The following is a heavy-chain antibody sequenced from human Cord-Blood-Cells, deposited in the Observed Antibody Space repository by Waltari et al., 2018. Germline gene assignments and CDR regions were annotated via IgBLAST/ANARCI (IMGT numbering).Heavy chain of an antibody. V-gene: IGHV4-39*01. CDR3: ARRAGIAALNWFDP. Sequence: QLQLQESGPGLVKPSETLSLTCTVSGASISSSSYYWGWTRQPPGTGLELIGSIYYSGSTDCNPSLKIRVTISVDTPKSQFALKLSSVTAADTAVYYCARRAGIAALNWFDPWGQGTLVTVSS. D-gene: IGHD6-13*01. J-gene: IGHJ5*02. CDR2: IYYSGST. CDR1: GASISSSSYY.